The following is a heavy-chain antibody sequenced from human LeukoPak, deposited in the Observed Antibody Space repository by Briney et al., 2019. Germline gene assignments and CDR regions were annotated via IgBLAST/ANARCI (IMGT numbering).Heavy chain of an antibody. J-gene: IGHJ6*02. D-gene: IGHD2-15*01. Sequence: GGSLRVSCAVSGLTFSDSRMIWVRQAPGKGLEWVAVTAGAGDVIQYADSVKGRFTISTDNSKNTVYLQMNSLRAEDTALYFCANYIQRPPGMDVWGQGTMVTVSS. CDR1: GLTFSDSR. CDR2: TAGAGDVI. CDR3: ANYIQRPPGMDV. V-gene: IGHV3-23*01.